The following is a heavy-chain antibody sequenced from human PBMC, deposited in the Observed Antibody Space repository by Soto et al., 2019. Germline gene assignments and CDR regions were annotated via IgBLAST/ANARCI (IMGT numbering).Heavy chain of an antibody. D-gene: IGHD1-26*01. Sequence: EVQLVESGGGLVQPGGSLRLSCAASGFPFSTSAMNWVRQAPGKGLEWVSIISGTSDAAYYAESVKGRFTSSRDNSKNPLYIQWTSLTAEDTAVNYCGKYSGSYPVYNGMSVWGQGTTVTVS. J-gene: IGHJ6*02. CDR3: GKYSGSYPVYNGMSV. CDR2: ISGTSDAA. CDR1: GFPFSTSA. V-gene: IGHV3-23*04.